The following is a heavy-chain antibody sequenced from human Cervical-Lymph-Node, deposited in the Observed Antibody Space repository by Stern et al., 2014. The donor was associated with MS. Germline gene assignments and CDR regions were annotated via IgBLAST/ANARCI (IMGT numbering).Heavy chain of an antibody. CDR3: AAWDPLGQSQASNI. CDR2: ISSDGSNK. V-gene: IGHV3-30*03. D-gene: IGHD1-26*01. J-gene: IGHJ3*02. CDR1: GFSFRSYG. Sequence: MQLVESGGGVVQPGRSLRLSCAGSGFSFRSYGMHWVRQPPGKGLEWVAFISSDGSNKHYADSVSGRFTISRDNSRDTLYLQMNTLRPEDTAVYYCAAWDPLGQSQASNIWGQGTLVTVSS.